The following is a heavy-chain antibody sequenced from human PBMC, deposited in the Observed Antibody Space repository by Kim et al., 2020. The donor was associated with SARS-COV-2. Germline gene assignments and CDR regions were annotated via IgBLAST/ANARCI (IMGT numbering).Heavy chain of an antibody. CDR2: ISGSGGST. CDR3: AKPRIAARHYYYYYGMDV. D-gene: IGHD6-6*01. J-gene: IGHJ6*02. CDR1: GFTFSSYA. Sequence: GGSLSLSCAASGFTFSSYAMSWVRQAPGKGLEWVSAISGSGGSTYYADSVKGRFTISRDNSKNTLYLQMNSLRAEDTAVYYCAKPRIAARHYYYYYGMDVWGQGTTVTVSS. V-gene: IGHV3-23*01.